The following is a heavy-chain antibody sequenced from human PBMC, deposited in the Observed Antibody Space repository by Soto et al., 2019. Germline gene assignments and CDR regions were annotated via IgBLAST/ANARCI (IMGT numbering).Heavy chain of an antibody. Sequence: VASVKVSCKASGYTFTSYAMHWVRQAPGQRLEWMGWINAGNGNTKYSQKFQGRVTITRDTSASTAYMELSSLRSEDTAVYYCAAPNGPTLEWLLGNYGMDVWGQGTTVTVSS. CDR1: GYTFTSYA. D-gene: IGHD3-3*01. CDR2: INAGNGNT. V-gene: IGHV1-3*01. CDR3: AAPNGPTLEWLLGNYGMDV. J-gene: IGHJ6*02.